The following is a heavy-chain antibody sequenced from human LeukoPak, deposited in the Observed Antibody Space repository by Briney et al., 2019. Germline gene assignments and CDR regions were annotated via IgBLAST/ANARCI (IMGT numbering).Heavy chain of an antibody. CDR2: ININSDYI. CDR1: GFTFSTYS. D-gene: IGHD3-22*01. Sequence: GGSLRLSCAASGFTFSTYSMNWVRQAPGRGLEWISSININSDYIYYADSVKGRFTTSRDNAENSLYLQMSSLRVEDTAVYYCARDVIPRDGSGYDAFDIWGQGTMVTVSS. J-gene: IGHJ3*02. V-gene: IGHV3-21*06. CDR3: ARDVIPRDGSGYDAFDI.